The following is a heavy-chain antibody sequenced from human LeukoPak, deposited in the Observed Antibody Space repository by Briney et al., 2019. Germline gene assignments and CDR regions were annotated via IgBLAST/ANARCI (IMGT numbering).Heavy chain of an antibody. V-gene: IGHV3-21*01. D-gene: IGHD1-26*01. J-gene: IGHJ4*02. CDR2: ISSSSSYI. CDR1: GFTFSSYS. CDR3: ASGVRYSGSRFDY. Sequence: GGSLRLSCAASGFTFSSYSMNWVRQAPGKGLEWVSSISSSSSYIYYADSVKGRFTISRDNAKNSLYLQMNSLRAEDTAVYYCASGVRYSGSRFDYWGQGTLVTVPS.